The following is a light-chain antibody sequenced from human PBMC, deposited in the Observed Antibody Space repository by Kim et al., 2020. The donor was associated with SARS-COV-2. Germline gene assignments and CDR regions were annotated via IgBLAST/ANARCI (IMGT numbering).Light chain of an antibody. J-gene: IGLJ3*02. CDR2: YDT. CDR1: NIGSKN. Sequence: PGKTASITCGGANIGSKNVHWYQQTPGQAPVLVIFYDTDRPSGIPERFSGSNSGNTATLTISRVEAGDEADYYCQLWDGSSDHPWVFGGGTQLTVL. V-gene: IGLV3-21*04. CDR3: QLWDGSSDHPWV.